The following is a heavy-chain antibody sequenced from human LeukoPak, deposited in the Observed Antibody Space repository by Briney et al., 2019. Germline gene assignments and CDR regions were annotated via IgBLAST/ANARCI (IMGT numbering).Heavy chain of an antibody. J-gene: IGHJ4*02. CDR1: GFTFSSYA. CDR2: ISGSGGST. V-gene: IGHV3-23*01. D-gene: IGHD3-22*01. CDR3: ASSNYYDSSGYPFALAY. Sequence: PGGSLRLSCAASGFTFSSYAMSWVRQAPGKGLEWVSAISGSGGSTYYADSVKGRFTISRDNSKNTPYLQMNSLRAEDTAVYYCASSNYYDSSGYPFALAYWGQGTLVTVSS.